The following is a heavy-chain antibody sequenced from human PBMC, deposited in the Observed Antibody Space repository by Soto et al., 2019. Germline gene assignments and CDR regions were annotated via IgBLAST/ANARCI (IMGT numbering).Heavy chain of an antibody. V-gene: IGHV4-59*02. CDR1: GGSVSSYY. Sequence: ASETLSLTCTVSGGSVSSYYLSWIRQPPGKGLEWIGYIYYSGSTNYNPSLKSRVTISVDTSKNQFSLKLSSVTAADTAVYYCARDKPPPSSWAPYGMDVWGQGTTVTV. CDR3: ARDKPPPSSWAPYGMDV. CDR2: IYYSGST. D-gene: IGHD2-2*01. J-gene: IGHJ6*02.